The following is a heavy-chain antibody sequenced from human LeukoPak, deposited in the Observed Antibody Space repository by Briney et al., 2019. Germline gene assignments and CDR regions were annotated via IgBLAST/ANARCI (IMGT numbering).Heavy chain of an antibody. Sequence: GGTLRLSCAASGFTFSSCAMSWVRQSPGKGLEGVSTIVVSGNILYSAGSLEGRFTISRANSKNPLYLQMNRLRAGDTAVYHCAKDPIFSGSYGVFDSWGQGTLVTVSS. V-gene: IGHV3-23*05. CDR2: IVVSGNIL. CDR3: AKDPIFSGSYGVFDS. D-gene: IGHD1-26*01. CDR1: GFTFSSCA. J-gene: IGHJ4*02.